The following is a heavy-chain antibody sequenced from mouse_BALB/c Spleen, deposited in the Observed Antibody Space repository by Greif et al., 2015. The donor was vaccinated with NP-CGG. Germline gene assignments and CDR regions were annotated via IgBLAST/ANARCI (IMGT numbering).Heavy chain of an antibody. J-gene: IGHJ2*01. CDR3: ARQKGVDY. CDR1: GFTFSSYG. CDR2: ISSGGSYT. V-gene: IGHV5-6*01. Sequence: EVKVVESGGDLVKPGGSLKLSCAASGFTFSSYGMSWVRQTPDKRLEWVATISSGGSYTYYPDSVKGRFTISRDNAKXTLYLQMSSLKSEDTAMYYCARQKGVDYWGQGTTLTVSS.